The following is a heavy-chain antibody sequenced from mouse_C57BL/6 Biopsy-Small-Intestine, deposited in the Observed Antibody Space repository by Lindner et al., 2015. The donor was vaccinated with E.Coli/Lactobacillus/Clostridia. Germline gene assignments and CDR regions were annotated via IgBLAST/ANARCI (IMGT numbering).Heavy chain of an antibody. Sequence: VQLQESGGGLVQPGESLKLSCESNEYEFLPMTCLGSARLRRRGWSWSQPFNSDGGSTYYPDTMERRFIISRDNTKKTLYLQMSSLRSEDTALYYCARHDSYYGGFAYWGQGTLVTVSA. D-gene: IGHD1-1*01. V-gene: IGHV5-2*01. CDR3: ARHDSYYGGFAY. J-gene: IGHJ3*01. CDR2: FNSDGGST. CDR1: EYEFLPMT.